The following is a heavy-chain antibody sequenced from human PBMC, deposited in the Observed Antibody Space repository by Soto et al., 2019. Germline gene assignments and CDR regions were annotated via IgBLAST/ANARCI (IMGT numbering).Heavy chain of an antibody. CDR3: AKALGELSPESYDY. Sequence: QVQLVESGGGVVQPGRSLRLSCAASGFTFSSYGMQWVRQAPCKGLEWVAIVSYDGSNKYYTDSVKGRFTISRDNSRNTLYLQMNSLRADDTAVYYCAKALGELSPESYDYWGQGTLVTVSS. CDR1: GFTFSSYG. CDR2: VSYDGSNK. V-gene: IGHV3-30*18. D-gene: IGHD3-16*02. J-gene: IGHJ4*02.